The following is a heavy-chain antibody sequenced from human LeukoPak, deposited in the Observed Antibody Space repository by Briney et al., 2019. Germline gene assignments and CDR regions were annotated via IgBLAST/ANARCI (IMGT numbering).Heavy chain of an antibody. CDR2: INHSGST. CDR3: ARATESSSWGNWFDP. CDR1: GGSFSGYY. D-gene: IGHD6-13*01. J-gene: IGHJ5*02. V-gene: IGHV4-34*01. Sequence: KPSETLPLPCAAYGGSFSGYYWSGIGQPPGKGGDWIGEINHSGSTNYNPSLKSRVTISVDTPKDQFSLKLSSVTAADTAVYYCARATESSSWGNWFDPWGQGTLVTVSS.